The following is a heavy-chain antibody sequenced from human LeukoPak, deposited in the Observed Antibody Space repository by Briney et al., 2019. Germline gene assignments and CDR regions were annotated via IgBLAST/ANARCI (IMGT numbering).Heavy chain of an antibody. CDR1: GFTFSSYA. J-gene: IGHJ4*02. D-gene: IGHD2-15*01. Sequence: PGGSLRLSCAASGFTFSSYAMHWVRQAPGKGLEWVAVISYDGTKTYYADSVKGRFTVSRDNSKNTLSLQMNSLRAEDTAEYYCARGYCSGINCYNFDSWGQGTLVTVSS. CDR2: ISYDGTKT. V-gene: IGHV3-30-3*01. CDR3: ARGYCSGINCYNFDS.